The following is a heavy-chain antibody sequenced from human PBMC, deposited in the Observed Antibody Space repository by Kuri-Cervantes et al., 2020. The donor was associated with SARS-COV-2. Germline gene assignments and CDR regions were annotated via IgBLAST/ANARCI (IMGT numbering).Heavy chain of an antibody. D-gene: IGHD1-14*01. J-gene: IGHJ6*02. CDR2: IYHSGST. CDR1: GYSISSGYY. Sequence: SETLSLTCAVSGYSISSGYYWGWIRQPPGKGLEWIGSIYHSGSTYYNPSLKSRVTISVDTSKNQFSLKLSSVTAADTAVYYCSTISGDWYGMDVWGQGTTVTVSS. CDR3: STISGDWYGMDV. V-gene: IGHV4-38-2*01.